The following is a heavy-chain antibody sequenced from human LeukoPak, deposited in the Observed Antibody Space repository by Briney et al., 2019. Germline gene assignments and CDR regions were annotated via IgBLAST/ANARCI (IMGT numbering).Heavy chain of an antibody. D-gene: IGHD3-22*01. J-gene: IGHJ4*02. CDR3: ARVLHYYDSSGSPGY. CDR2: INAGNGNT. CDR1: GYTFTSYA. V-gene: IGHV1-3*01. Sequence: ASVKVSCKASGYTFTSYAMHWVRQAPGQRLEWMGWINAGNGNTKYSQKFQGRVTITRDTSASTAYMELSSLRSEDTAVYYCARVLHYYDSSGSPGYWGQGTLVTVSS.